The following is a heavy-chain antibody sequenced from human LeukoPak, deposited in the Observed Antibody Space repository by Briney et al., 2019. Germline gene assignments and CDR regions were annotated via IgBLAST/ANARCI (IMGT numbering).Heavy chain of an antibody. CDR1: GFTFSSYS. D-gene: IGHD3-3*01. CDR2: ISSSSYI. Sequence: KTGGSLRLSCAASGFTFSSYSMNWVRQAPGKGLEWVSSISSSSYIYYADSVKGRFTISRDNAKNSLYLQMNSPRAEDTAVYYCARGMDADYDFWSGYPYYFDYWGQGTLVTVSS. V-gene: IGHV3-21*01. CDR3: ARGMDADYDFWSGYPYYFDY. J-gene: IGHJ4*02.